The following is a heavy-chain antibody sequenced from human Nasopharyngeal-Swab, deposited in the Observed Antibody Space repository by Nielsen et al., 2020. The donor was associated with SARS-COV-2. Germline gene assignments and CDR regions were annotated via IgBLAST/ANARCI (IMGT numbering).Heavy chain of an antibody. CDR1: GGSISSSSYY. CDR2: IYYSGST. Sequence: SEILSLTCTVSGGSISSSSYYWGWIRQPPGKGLEWIGSIYYSGSTYYNPSLKSRVTISVDTSNIQFSLKLNSVTAADTAVYYCARGQDAYYYMDVWGEGTTVTVSS. J-gene: IGHJ6*03. D-gene: IGHD2-15*01. V-gene: IGHV4-39*07. CDR3: ARGQDAYYYMDV.